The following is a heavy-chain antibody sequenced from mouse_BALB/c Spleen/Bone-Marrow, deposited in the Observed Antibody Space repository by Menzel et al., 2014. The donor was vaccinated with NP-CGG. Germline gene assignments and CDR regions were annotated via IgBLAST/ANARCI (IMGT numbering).Heavy chain of an antibody. CDR3: AREAGPWYFDV. J-gene: IGHJ1*01. V-gene: IGHV1S137*01. CDR2: ISTYYGDA. Sequence: VHLVESGAELVRPGVSVKISCKGSGYTFTDXAXYWVXRSXXXSLEWIXXISTYYGDASYNQKFKGKATMTVDKSSSTAYMELARLTSEDSAIYYCAREAGPWYFDVWGAGTTVTVSS. CDR1: GYTFTDXA.